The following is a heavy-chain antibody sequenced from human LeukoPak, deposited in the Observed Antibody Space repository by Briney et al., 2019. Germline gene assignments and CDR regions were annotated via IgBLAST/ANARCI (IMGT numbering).Heavy chain of an antibody. CDR1: GFTFSSYG. CDR2: IWYDGSNK. D-gene: IGHD5-18*01. J-gene: IGHJ6*02. CDR3: ARDLAGYSYGSYYYYYGMDV. Sequence: PGGSLRLSCAASGFTFSSYGMHWVRQAPGKGLEWVAVIWYDGSNKYYADSVKGRFTISRDNSKNTLYLQMNSLRAEDTAVYYCARDLAGYSYGSYYYYYGMDVWGQGTTVTVSS. V-gene: IGHV3-33*01.